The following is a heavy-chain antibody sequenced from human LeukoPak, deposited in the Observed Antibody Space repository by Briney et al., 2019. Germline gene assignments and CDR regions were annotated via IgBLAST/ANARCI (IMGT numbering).Heavy chain of an antibody. CDR1: GGSISSGDYY. J-gene: IGHJ5*02. CDR3: ARVGFIVGAKGLNWFDP. CDR2: IYYSGST. Sequence: SQTLSLTCTVSGGSISSGDYYWSWIRQPPGKGLEWIGYIYYSGSTYYNPSLKSRVTILVDTSKNQFSLKLSSVTAADTAVYYCARVGFIVGAKGLNWFDPWGQGTLVTVSS. D-gene: IGHD1-26*01. V-gene: IGHV4-30-4*01.